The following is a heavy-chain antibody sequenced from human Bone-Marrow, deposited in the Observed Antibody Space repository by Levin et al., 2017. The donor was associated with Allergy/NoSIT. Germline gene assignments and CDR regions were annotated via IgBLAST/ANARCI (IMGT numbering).Heavy chain of an antibody. CDR1: RFTFNKHV. J-gene: IGHJ3*02. V-gene: IGHV3-23*01. Sequence: LSLTCAASRFTFNKHVMSWVRQAPGKGLEWVSGISASGGSTYYADSVKGRFTISRDNSKNTLDLQLNSLRAEDTAFYYCAKPITPTTFGAFDIWGRGTLVAVSS. CDR3: AKPITPTTFGAFDI. D-gene: IGHD2/OR15-2a*01. CDR2: ISASGGST.